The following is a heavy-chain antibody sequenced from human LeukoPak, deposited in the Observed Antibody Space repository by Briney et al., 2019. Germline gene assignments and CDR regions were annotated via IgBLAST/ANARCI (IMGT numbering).Heavy chain of an antibody. J-gene: IGHJ4*02. CDR2: ISSSSSYI. Sequence: GGSLRLSCAASGFTFSSYSMNWVRQAPGKGLEWVSSISSSSSYIYYADSVKGRFTISRDNAKNSLYLLMNSLRAEDTAVYYCARDPYSGGDPPDYWGQGTLVTVSS. CDR1: GFTFSSYS. V-gene: IGHV3-21*01. CDR3: ARDPYSGGDPPDY. D-gene: IGHD3-10*01.